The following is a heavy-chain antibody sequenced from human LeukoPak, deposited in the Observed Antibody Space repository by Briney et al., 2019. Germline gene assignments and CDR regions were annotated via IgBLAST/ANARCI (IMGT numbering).Heavy chain of an antibody. CDR2: IYHSGST. Sequence: GSLRLSCAASGFTFTNAWMSWVRQAPGKGLEWIGEIYHSGSTNYNPSLKSRVTISVDKSKNQFSLKLSSVTAADTAVYCCARVDWPKGFDYWGQGTLVTVSS. J-gene: IGHJ4*02. D-gene: IGHD2-21*01. CDR3: ARVDWPKGFDY. V-gene: IGHV4-4*01. CDR1: GFTFTNAW.